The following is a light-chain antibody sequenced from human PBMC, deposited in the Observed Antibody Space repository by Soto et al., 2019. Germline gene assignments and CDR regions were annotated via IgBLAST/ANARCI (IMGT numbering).Light chain of an antibody. V-gene: IGKV1-9*01. CDR1: QSIGSY. CDR3: QQYNSYPIT. Sequence: IRMYHCPSSPCASLGERGTFTSRASQSIGSYLNWYQQRPGKAPMLLIYAASTLQTGVPSRFSGSGSGTEFTLTISSLQPDDFATYYCQQYNSYPITFGQGTRLEIK. CDR2: AAS. J-gene: IGKJ5*01.